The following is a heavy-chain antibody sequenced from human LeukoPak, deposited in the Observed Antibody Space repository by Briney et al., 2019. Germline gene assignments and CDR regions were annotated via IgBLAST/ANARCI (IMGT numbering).Heavy chain of an antibody. D-gene: IGHD3-16*02. CDR3: ARVVKVGYVWGSYPPKYFDY. CDR1: GGSISGYY. V-gene: IGHV4-34*01. Sequence: SETLSLTCTVSGGSISGYYWSWIRQPPGKGLEWIGEINHSGSTNYNPSLKSRVTISVDTSKNQFSLKLSSVTAADTAVYYCARVVKVGYVWGSYPPKYFDYWGQGTLVTVSS. J-gene: IGHJ4*02. CDR2: INHSGST.